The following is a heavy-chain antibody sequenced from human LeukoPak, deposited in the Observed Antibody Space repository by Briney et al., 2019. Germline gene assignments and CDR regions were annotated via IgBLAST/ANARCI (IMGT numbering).Heavy chain of an antibody. CDR2: ISGSGGST. CDR3: AKEEAAAGYFDY. J-gene: IGHJ4*02. V-gene: IGHV3-23*01. D-gene: IGHD6-13*01. CDR1: GFIFSSYA. Sequence: QTGGSLRLSCAASGFIFSSYAMSWVRQAPGKGLEWVSAISGSGGSTYYADSVKGRFTISRDNSKNTLYLQMNSLRAEDTAVYYCAKEEAAAGYFDYWGQGTLVTVSS.